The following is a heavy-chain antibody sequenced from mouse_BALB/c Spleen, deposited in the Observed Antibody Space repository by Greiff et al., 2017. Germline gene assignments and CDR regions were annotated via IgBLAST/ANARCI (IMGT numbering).Heavy chain of an antibody. V-gene: IGHV1S41*01. CDR1: GYTFTSYW. Sequence: DLVKPGASVKLSCKASGYTFTSYWINWIKQRPGQGLEWIGRIAPGSGSTYYNEMFKGKATLTVDTSSSTAYIQLSRLSSEDSAVYFCASSYYGNHYYAMDYWGQGTSVTVSS. CDR3: ASSYYGNHYYAMDY. D-gene: IGHD2-10*01. CDR2: IAPGSGST. J-gene: IGHJ4*01.